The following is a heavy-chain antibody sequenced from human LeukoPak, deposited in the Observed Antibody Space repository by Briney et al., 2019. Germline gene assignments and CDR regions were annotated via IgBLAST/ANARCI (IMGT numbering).Heavy chain of an antibody. CDR1: GFTVSSNY. CDR2: IYSGGST. D-gene: IGHD6-19*01. J-gene: IGHJ4*02. Sequence: AGGSLRLSCAASGFTVSSNYMSWVRQAPGKGLEWVSVIYSGGSTYYADSVKGRFTISRDNSKNTLYLQMNSLRAEDTAVYYCARDHSSGWYSDYFDYWGQGTLVTVSS. V-gene: IGHV3-53*05. CDR3: ARDHSSGWYSDYFDY.